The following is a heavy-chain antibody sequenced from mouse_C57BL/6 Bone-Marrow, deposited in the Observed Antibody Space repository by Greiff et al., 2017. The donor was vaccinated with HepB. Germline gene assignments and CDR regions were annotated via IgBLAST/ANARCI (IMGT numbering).Heavy chain of an antibody. CDR1: GYTFTSYG. CDR3: ARSGDYSRFAY. V-gene: IGHV1-81*01. J-gene: IGHJ3*01. Sequence: VHLVESGAELARPGASVKLSCKASGYTFTSYGISWVKQRTGQGLEWIGEIYPRSGNTYYNEKFKGKATLTADKSSSTAYMELRSLTSEDSAVYFCARSGDYSRFAYWGQGTLVTVSA. D-gene: IGHD2-12*01. CDR2: IYPRSGNT.